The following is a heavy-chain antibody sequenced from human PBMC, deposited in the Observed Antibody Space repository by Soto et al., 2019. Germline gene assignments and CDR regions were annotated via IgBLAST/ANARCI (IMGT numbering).Heavy chain of an antibody. Sequence: EVQLVEAGGGLVQPGRSLRLSCAASGFIFDNYAMHWVRQAPGKGLEWVSGISWTSANVGYADSVKGRFTISRDNAENSLYLQMNSLRPEDTALYYCAKDTGDSSGYYYYYYYGMDVWGQGTTVTVSS. J-gene: IGHJ6*02. CDR1: GFIFDNYA. CDR3: AKDTGDSSGYYYYYYYGMDV. D-gene: IGHD3-22*01. V-gene: IGHV3-9*01. CDR2: ISWTSANV.